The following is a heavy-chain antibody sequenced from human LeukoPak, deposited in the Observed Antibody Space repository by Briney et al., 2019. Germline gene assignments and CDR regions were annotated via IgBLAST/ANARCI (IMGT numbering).Heavy chain of an antibody. Sequence: GGSLRLSCAAPGFTFSSYAMSWVRQAPGKGLEWVSAISGSGGSTYYADSVKGRFTISRDNSKNTLYLQMNSLRAEDTAVYYCAKDHTDYGDLGYFDYWGQGTLVTVSS. CDR3: AKDHTDYGDLGYFDY. CDR2: ISGSGGST. J-gene: IGHJ4*02. D-gene: IGHD4-17*01. V-gene: IGHV3-23*01. CDR1: GFTFSSYA.